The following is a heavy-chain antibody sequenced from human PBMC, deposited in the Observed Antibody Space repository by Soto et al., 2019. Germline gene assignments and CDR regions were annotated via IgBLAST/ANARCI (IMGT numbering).Heavy chain of an antibody. D-gene: IGHD3-9*01. J-gene: IGHJ6*02. V-gene: IGHV4-59*01. CDR3: ARTYDTPPHYYGMDV. CDR1: GTSISSYY. CDR2: IHYSGTT. Sequence: SETLSLTCTVSGTSISSYYWSWIRQPPGKGREWIANIHYSGTTNYNPSLASRVTLSVDTSKNQFSLKLTSVTAADTAVYYCARTYDTPPHYYGMDVWGQGTTVTVSS.